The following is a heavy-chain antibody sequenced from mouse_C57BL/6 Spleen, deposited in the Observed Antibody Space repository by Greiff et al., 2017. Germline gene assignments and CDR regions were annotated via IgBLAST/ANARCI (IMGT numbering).Heavy chain of an antibody. J-gene: IGHJ2*01. V-gene: IGHV8-8*01. D-gene: IGHD1-1*01. Sequence: QVTLKVSGPGILQPSQTLSLTCSFSGFSLSTFGMGVGWIRQPSGKGREWLAHIWWDDDTYYNQALKSRLQISKYTSKNQVFLKIANVYTADTATYYCARIARDYGNYFDYWGQGTTLTVSS. CDR3: ARIARDYGNYFDY. CDR1: GFSLSTFGMG. CDR2: IWWDDDT.